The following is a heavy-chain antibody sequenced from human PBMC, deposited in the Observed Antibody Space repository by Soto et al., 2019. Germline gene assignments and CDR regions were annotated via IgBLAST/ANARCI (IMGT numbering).Heavy chain of an antibody. D-gene: IGHD3-16*01. CDR1: GGSISSYY. V-gene: IGHV4-59*01. Sequence: SETLSLTCTVSGGSISSYYWSWIRQPPGKGLEWIGYISYSGSTNYNPSLKSRVTISVDTSKNQFSLKVSSVTAADTAVYYCARHDYNSFEAYFDYWGQGTLVTVSS. J-gene: IGHJ4*02. CDR2: ISYSGST. CDR3: ARHDYNSFEAYFDY.